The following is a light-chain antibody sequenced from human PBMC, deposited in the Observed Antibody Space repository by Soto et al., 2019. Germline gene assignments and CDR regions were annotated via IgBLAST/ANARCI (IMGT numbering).Light chain of an antibody. CDR3: QQFSLYWA. Sequence: DIQMTQSPSTLSASVGDRVTITCRASQDINRWLAWYQQKPGKAPKILIYNADTLESGVPSRFSGSGYGTEFILTISSLQPDDFATYYCQQFSLYWALGQGTKV. CDR1: QDINRW. J-gene: IGKJ1*01. V-gene: IGKV1-5*01. CDR2: NAD.